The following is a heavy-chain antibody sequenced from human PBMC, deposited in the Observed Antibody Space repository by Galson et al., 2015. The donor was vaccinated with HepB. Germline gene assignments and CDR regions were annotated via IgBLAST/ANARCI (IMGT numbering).Heavy chain of an antibody. J-gene: IGHJ3*02. D-gene: IGHD2-2*02. CDR1: GYSFTSYW. V-gene: IGHV5-10-1*01. Sequence: QSGAEVKKPGESLRISCKGSGYSFTSYWISWVRQMPGKGLEWMGRIDPSDSYTNYSPSFQGHVTISADKSISTAYLQWSSLKASDTAMYYCAIRYCSSTSCYTPGAFDIWGQGTMVTVSS. CDR3: AIRYCSSTSCYTPGAFDI. CDR2: IDPSDSYT.